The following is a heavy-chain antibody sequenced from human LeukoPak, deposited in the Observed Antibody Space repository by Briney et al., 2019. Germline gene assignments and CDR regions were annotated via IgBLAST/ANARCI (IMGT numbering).Heavy chain of an antibody. CDR2: ISRTYSI. V-gene: IGHV3-48*02. CDR1: GFIFSSYA. Sequence: QAGGSLRLSCAASGFIFSSYAMNWVRQAPEKGLEWVSYISRTYSIFYSDSVRGRFTVSRDNAKNSLYLQKNSLRDEDTALYYCARDHNWGFDYWGQGTLVAVSS. J-gene: IGHJ4*02. D-gene: IGHD7-27*01. CDR3: ARDHNWGFDY.